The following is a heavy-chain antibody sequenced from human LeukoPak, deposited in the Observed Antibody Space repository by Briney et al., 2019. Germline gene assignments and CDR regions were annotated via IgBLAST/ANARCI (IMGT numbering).Heavy chain of an antibody. V-gene: IGHV3-48*03. D-gene: IGHD6-6*01. J-gene: IGHJ4*02. Sequence: GGSLRLSCAASGFTFSTYEMNWVRQAPGKGLEWVSYISSNEITMYYADSVKGRFTISRDNAKNSLYLQMNSLRAEDTAVYYCSKDRPRSSFDYWGQGIPVTVSS. CDR2: ISSNEITM. CDR3: SKDRPRSSFDY. CDR1: GFTFSTYE.